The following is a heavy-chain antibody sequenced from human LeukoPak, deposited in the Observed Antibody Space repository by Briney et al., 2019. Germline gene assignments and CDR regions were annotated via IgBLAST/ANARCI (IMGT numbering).Heavy chain of an antibody. V-gene: IGHV1-2*02. CDR1: GYTFTGYY. J-gene: IGHJ5*02. CDR3: ARVASPYSSSWEYNWFDP. D-gene: IGHD6-13*01. Sequence: ASVKVSCKAFGYTFTGYYMHWVRQAPGQGLEWMGWINPNSGGTNYAQKFQGRVTMTRDTSISTAYMELSRPRSDDTAVYYCARVASPYSSSWEYNWFDPWGQGTLVTVSS. CDR2: INPNSGGT.